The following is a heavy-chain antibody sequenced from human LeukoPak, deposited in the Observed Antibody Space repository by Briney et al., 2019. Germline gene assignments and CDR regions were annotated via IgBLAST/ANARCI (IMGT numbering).Heavy chain of an antibody. CDR1: GFTFSSYD. CDR3: AKYSGSYYYPPNWDS. CDR2: ISYDGNDK. D-gene: IGHD1-26*01. V-gene: IGHV3-30*18. Sequence: GGSLRLSCAASGFTFSSYDMHWVRQAPGKGLEWVAVISYDGNDKHYADSVKGRFTISRDNSKNTLYLQMNSLRVEDTAVYFCAKYSGSYYYPPNWDSWGQGTLVTVSS. J-gene: IGHJ4*02.